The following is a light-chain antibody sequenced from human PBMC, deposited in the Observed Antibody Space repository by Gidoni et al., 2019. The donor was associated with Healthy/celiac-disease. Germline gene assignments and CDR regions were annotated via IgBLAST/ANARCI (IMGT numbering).Light chain of an antibody. V-gene: IGKV1-5*01. CDR3: QQYNSYWT. J-gene: IGKJ1*01. Sequence: DIQMTPSPSTLSASVGDRVTLTCRASQSISSWLAWYQQKPGKAPKLLIYDASSLERGVPSRFSGSGSGTEFTLTISSLQPDDVATYYCQQYNSYWTFGQGTKVEIK. CDR1: QSISSW. CDR2: DAS.